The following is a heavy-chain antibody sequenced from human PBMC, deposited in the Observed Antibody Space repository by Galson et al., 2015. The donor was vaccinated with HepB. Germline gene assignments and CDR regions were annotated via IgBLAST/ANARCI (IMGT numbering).Heavy chain of an antibody. Sequence: SLRLSCAASGFTVRGNYMTWVRQAPGKGLEWVSVIYNGDRTYYADSVRGRFTISRDISKNTLSLQMNSLRVEDTAVYYCARDLLGTTAGMLFWGQGTLVTVSS. CDR3: ARDLLGTTAGMLF. J-gene: IGHJ4*02. CDR2: IYNGDRT. V-gene: IGHV3-53*01. D-gene: IGHD2-2*01. CDR1: GFTVRGNY.